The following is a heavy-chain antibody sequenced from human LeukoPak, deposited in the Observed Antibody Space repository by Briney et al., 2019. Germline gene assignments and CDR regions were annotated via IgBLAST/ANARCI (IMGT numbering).Heavy chain of an antibody. Sequence: SETLSLTCAVYGGSFSGYYGSWVRQPPRKGLEWIGEINHSVSTNYNPSLKSRVTISVDTSKHQFSLKLSSVTAADTAVYSCARVSSSPRVRVHFDLWGRRTLVTVSS. CDR3: ARVSSSPRVRVHFDL. CDR2: INHSVST. D-gene: IGHD2-2*01. CDR1: GGSFSGYY. V-gene: IGHV4-34*01. J-gene: IGHJ2*01.